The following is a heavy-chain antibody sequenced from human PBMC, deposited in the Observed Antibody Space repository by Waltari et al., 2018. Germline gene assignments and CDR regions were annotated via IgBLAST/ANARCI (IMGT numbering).Heavy chain of an antibody. CDR2: IYPGDSDT. CDR1: GYSFTSYW. D-gene: IGHD3-10*01. Sequence: EVQLVQSGAEVKKPGESLQISCTGSGYSFTSYWIGWVRQLPGKGLEWMGIIYPGDSDTRYSPSFQGQVTISADKSISTAYLQWSSLKASDTAMYYCASYGSGSPLPHNWYFDLWGRGTLVTVSS. J-gene: IGHJ2*01. CDR3: ASYGSGSPLPHNWYFDL. V-gene: IGHV5-51*03.